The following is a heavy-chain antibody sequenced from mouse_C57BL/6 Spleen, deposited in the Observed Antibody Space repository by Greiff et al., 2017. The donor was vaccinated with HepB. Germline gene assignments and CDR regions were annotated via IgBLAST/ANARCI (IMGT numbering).Heavy chain of an antibody. CDR3: TRGYFDV. J-gene: IGHJ1*03. CDR1: GYTFTDYE. CDR2: IDPETGGT. Sequence: QVQLQQSGAELVRPGASVTLSCKASGYTFTDYEMHWVKQTPVHGLEWIGAIDPETGGTAYNQKFTGKAILTADKSSSTAYMELRSLTSEDSAVYYCTRGYFDVWGTGTTVTVSS. V-gene: IGHV1-15*01.